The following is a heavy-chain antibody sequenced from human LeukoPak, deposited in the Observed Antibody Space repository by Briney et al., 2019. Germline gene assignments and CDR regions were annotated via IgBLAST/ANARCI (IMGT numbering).Heavy chain of an antibody. CDR3: SKDRPRSSFDY. V-gene: IGHV3-21*01. Sequence: GGSLRLSCAASGFTFSSNTMNGVRQAPGKGLEGVSSISSDGIHTFYADPVKGRFTISRDNAKNSLYLQMNSLRDEDTAVYYCSKDRPRSSFDYWGQGILVTVSS. CDR1: GFTFSSNT. D-gene: IGHD6-6*01. CDR2: ISSDGIHT. J-gene: IGHJ4*02.